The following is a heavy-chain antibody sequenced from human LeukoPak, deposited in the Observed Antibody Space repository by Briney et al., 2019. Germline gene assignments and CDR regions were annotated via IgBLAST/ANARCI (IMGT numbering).Heavy chain of an antibody. CDR2: INPNSGGT. D-gene: IGHD5-18*01. CDR1: GYTFTGYY. V-gene: IGHV1-2*02. J-gene: IGHJ4*02. Sequence: ASVKVSCKAPGYTFTGYYMHWVRQAPGQGLEWMGWINPNSGGTNYAQKFQGRVTMTRDTSISTAYMELSRLRSDDTAVYYCARMTGYSYGSKVDYWGQGTLVTVSS. CDR3: ARMTGYSYGSKVDY.